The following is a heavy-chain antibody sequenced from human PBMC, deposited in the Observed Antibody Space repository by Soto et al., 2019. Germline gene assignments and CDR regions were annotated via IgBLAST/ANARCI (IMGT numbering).Heavy chain of an antibody. CDR1: GGTFSSYA. CDR2: IIPIFGTA. D-gene: IGHD6-19*01. CDR3: AIIPPYISGRDY. Sequence: SVKVSCKASGGTFSSYAISWVRQAPGQGLEWMGGIIPIFGTANYAQKSQGRVTITADESTSTAYMELSSLRSEDTAVYYCAIIPPYISGRDYWGQGTLVTVSS. J-gene: IGHJ4*02. V-gene: IGHV1-69*13.